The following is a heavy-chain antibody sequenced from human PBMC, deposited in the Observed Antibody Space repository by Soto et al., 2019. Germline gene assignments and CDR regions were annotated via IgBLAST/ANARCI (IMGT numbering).Heavy chain of an antibody. D-gene: IGHD6-13*01. CDR3: AKDRASSWEGPS. V-gene: IGHV3-53*01. CDR1: GLTVSGKKY. Sequence: DVQLVESGGGLIQPGESLRLSCAAFGLTVSGKKYVAWVRQAPGKGLEWISALYDVDGTYYADSVKGRFTIPRDNSKNTLYLQMSSLRAEDTAVYYCAKDRASSWEGPSWGQGTLVTVSS. CDR2: LYDVDGT. J-gene: IGHJ4*02.